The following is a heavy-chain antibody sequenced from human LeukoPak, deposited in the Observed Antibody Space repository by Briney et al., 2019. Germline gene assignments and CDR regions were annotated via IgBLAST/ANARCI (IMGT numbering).Heavy chain of an antibody. V-gene: IGHV3-20*04. J-gene: IGHJ3*02. CDR1: GFIFDDYG. CDR3: ARMFCSAGSCYPDAFDI. D-gene: IGHD2-15*01. Sequence: GGSLRLSCAASGFIFDDYGMSWVRQVPGKGLEWVSARYWNGASTGYADSVKGRFTISRDNAKNSLYLQMKSLRADDTALYYCARMFCSAGSCYPDAFDIWGQGTMVTVSS. CDR2: RYWNGAST.